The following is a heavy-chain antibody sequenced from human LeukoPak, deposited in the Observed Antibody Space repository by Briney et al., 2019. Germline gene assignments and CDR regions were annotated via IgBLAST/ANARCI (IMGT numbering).Heavy chain of an antibody. CDR3: ATVLPPLRFLEWSRYFDL. CDR1: GYTLTELS. D-gene: IGHD3-3*01. V-gene: IGHV1-24*01. Sequence: AASVNVSCKVSGYTLTELSMHWVRQAPGKGLEWMGGFDPEDGETIYAQKFQGRVTMTEDTSTDTAYMELSSLRSEDTAVYYCATVLPPLRFLEWSRYFDLWGRGTLVTVSS. CDR2: FDPEDGET. J-gene: IGHJ2*01.